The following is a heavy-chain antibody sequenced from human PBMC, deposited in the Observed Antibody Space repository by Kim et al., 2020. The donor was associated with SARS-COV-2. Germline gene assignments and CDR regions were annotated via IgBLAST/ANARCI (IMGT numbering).Heavy chain of an antibody. J-gene: IGHJ5*02. CDR2: INHSGST. CDR1: GGSFSGYY. Sequence: SETLSLTCAVYGGSFSGYYWSWIRQPPGKGLEWIGEINHSGSTNYNPSLKSRVTISVDTSKNQFSLKLSSVTAADTAVYYCARGLRSYYGSGRRWFDPWGQGTLVTVSS. V-gene: IGHV4-34*01. D-gene: IGHD3-10*01. CDR3: ARGLRSYYGSGRRWFDP.